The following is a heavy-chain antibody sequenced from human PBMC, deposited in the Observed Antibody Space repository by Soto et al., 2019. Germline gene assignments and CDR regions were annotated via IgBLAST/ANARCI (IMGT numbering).Heavy chain of an antibody. J-gene: IGHJ4*02. D-gene: IGHD6-13*01. Sequence: GGSLRLSCAASGFTFSSYAMHWVRQAPGKGLEWVAVISYDGSNKYYADSVKGRFTISRDNSKNTLYLQMNSLRAEDTAVYYCARDPLAGYSSSWYVYWGQGTLVTVSS. CDR1: GFTFSSYA. CDR3: ARDPLAGYSSSWYVY. CDR2: ISYDGSNK. V-gene: IGHV3-30-3*01.